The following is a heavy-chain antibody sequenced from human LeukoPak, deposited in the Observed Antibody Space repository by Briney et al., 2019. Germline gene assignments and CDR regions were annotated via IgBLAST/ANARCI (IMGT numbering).Heavy chain of an antibody. CDR2: TYYSGST. J-gene: IGHJ4*02. CDR3: VGGGYPLEY. V-gene: IGHV4-31*03. CDR1: GTSISRSTYY. Sequence: TSQTLSLTCTVSGTSISRSTYYWSWIRQHPGKGLECIGFTYYSGSTHYNPSLESRVTISVDTSKNQLSLKLNSVTAADTAVYYCVGGGYPLEYWGQGALVTVSS. D-gene: IGHD1-26*01.